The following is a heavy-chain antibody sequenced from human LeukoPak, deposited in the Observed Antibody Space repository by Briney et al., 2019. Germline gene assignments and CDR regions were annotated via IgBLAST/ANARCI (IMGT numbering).Heavy chain of an antibody. CDR1: GFTFSSYA. Sequence: GGSLRLSCAASGFTFSSYAMSWVRQAPGKGLEWVSAISGSGGSTYYADSVKGRFTISRDNAKNSLFLQMNSLRAEDTAVYFCARATCSGGTCYPGPVDYWGQGTLVTVSS. CDR3: ARATCSGGTCYPGPVDY. CDR2: ISGSGGST. D-gene: IGHD2-15*01. J-gene: IGHJ4*02. V-gene: IGHV3-23*01.